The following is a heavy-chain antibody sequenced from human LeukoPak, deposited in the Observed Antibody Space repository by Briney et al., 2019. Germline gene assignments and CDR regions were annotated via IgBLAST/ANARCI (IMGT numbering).Heavy chain of an antibody. CDR3: ARGVYTYSSGLRLKPYNWFDP. Sequence: KPSETLSLTCTVSGGSISSSSYYWGWIRQPPGKGLEWIGSIYYSGSTYYNPSLKSRVTISVDTSKNQFSLKLSSVTAADTAVYYCARGVYTYSSGLRLKPYNWFDPWGQGTLVTVSS. D-gene: IGHD6-19*01. CDR1: GGSISSSSYY. J-gene: IGHJ5*02. CDR2: IYYSGST. V-gene: IGHV4-39*07.